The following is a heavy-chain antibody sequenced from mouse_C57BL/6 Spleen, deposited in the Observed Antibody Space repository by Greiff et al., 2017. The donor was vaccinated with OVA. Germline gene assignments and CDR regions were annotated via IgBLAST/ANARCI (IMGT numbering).Heavy chain of an antibody. Sequence: VHVQQSGAELVRPGASVKLSCTASGFNIKDYYMHWVKQRPEQGLEWIGRIDPEDGDTEYAPKFQGKATMTADTSSNTAYLQLSSLTSEDTAVYYCTPAYYGSSQYYFDYWGQGTTLTVSS. V-gene: IGHV14-1*01. J-gene: IGHJ2*01. D-gene: IGHD1-1*01. CDR3: TPAYYGSSQYYFDY. CDR2: IDPEDGDT. CDR1: GFNIKDYY.